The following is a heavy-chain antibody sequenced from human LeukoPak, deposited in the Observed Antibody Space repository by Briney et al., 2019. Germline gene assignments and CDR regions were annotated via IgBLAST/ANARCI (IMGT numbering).Heavy chain of an antibody. J-gene: IGHJ6*03. V-gene: IGHV3-53*01. CDR2: IYSGGST. Sequence: PGGSLRLSCAASGFTVSSNYMSWVRQAPGKGLEWVSVIYSGGSTYYADSVKGRFTISRDNSKNTLYLQMNSLRAEDTAVYYCARSGHYYYMDVWGKGTTVTVSS. CDR1: GFTVSSNY. CDR3: ARSGHYYYMDV. D-gene: IGHD3-10*01.